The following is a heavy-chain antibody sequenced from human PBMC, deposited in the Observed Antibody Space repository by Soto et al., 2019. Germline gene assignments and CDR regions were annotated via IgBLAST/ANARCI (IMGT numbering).Heavy chain of an antibody. CDR2: ISAYNGNT. J-gene: IGHJ5*02. D-gene: IGHD6-13*01. V-gene: IGHV1-18*04. CDR3: ARDGGYGSSWMEIYWFDP. CDR1: GYTFTSYG. Sequence: ASVKVSCKASGYTFTSYGISWVRQAPGQGLEWMGWISAYNGNTNYAQKLQGRVTMTTDTSTSTAYMELRSLRSDDTAVYYCARDGGYGSSWMEIYWFDPWGQGTLVTVSS.